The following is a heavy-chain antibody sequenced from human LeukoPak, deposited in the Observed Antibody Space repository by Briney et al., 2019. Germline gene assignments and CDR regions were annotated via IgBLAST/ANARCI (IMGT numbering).Heavy chain of an antibody. CDR2: IYTSGST. V-gene: IGHV4-4*07. J-gene: IGHJ4*02. CDR1: GGSISSYY. D-gene: IGHD6-13*01. CDR3: ARVFSGSSSIYFDY. Sequence: SETLSLTCTVSGGSISSYYWSWIRQPAGKGLEWIGRIYTSGSTNYNPSLKSRVTMPVDTSKNQFSLKLSSVTAADTAVYYCARVFSGSSSIYFDYWGQGTLVTVSS.